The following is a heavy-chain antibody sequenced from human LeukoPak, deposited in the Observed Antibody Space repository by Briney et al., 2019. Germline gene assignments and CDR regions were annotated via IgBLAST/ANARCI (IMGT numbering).Heavy chain of an antibody. J-gene: IGHJ4*02. V-gene: IGHV1-69*04. CDR2: IIPILGIA. Sequence: ASVKVSCKASGGTFSSYAISWVRQAPGQGLEWMGRIIPILGIANYAQKFQGRVTITADKSTSTAYMELSSLRSEDTAVYYCARFYDSSGRVDYWSQGTLVTVSS. CDR1: GGTFSSYA. CDR3: ARFYDSSGRVDY. D-gene: IGHD3-22*01.